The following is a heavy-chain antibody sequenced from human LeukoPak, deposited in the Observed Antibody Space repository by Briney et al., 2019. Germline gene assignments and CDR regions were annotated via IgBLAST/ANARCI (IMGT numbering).Heavy chain of an antibody. Sequence: GGSLRLSCAASGFTFSDHYMDWVRQAPGKGLEWVANIKQDGREKYYVDSVKGRFTISRDNAKNSLYLQMNSLRAEDTAVYYCARDPLPIVVVPWYYMDVWGKGTTVTVSS. D-gene: IGHD2-2*01. CDR3: ARDPLPIVVVPWYYMDV. V-gene: IGHV3-7*01. CDR1: GFTFSDHY. CDR2: IKQDGREK. J-gene: IGHJ6*03.